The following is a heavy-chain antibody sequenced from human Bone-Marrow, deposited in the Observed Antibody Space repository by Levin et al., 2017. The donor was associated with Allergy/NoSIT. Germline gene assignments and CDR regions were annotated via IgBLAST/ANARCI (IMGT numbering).Heavy chain of an antibody. V-gene: IGHV3-23*01. CDR2: ISGPGGST. J-gene: IGHJ3*02. CDR1: GFSFSDYA. Sequence: GESLKISCTASGFSFSDYAMSWVRQPPGKGLEWVSAISGPGGSTYYADSVKGRFTISRDNHKNTLNLQMDSLSADDTALYFCAKEPASAAGDAFDMWGQGTMVTVSS. D-gene: IGHD6-13*01. CDR3: AKEPASAAGDAFDM.